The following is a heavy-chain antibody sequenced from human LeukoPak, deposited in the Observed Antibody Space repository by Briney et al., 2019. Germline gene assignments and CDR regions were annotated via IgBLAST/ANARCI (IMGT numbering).Heavy chain of an antibody. J-gene: IGHJ4*02. V-gene: IGHV3-23*01. CDR3: AKGVVWEPRDYFDY. CDR1: GFTFNSYA. Sequence: LPGGSLRLSCAASGFTFNSYAMSWVRQAPGKGLEWVSTITGSGGFTYYADSVKGRFTISRDKSKNTLYLQMNSLRAEDTAVYYCAKGVVWEPRDYFDYWGQGTLVTVSS. CDR2: ITGSGGFT. D-gene: IGHD2-8*02.